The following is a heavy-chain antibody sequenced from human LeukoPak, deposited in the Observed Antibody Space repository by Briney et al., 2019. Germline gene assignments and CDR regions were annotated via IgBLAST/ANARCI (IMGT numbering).Heavy chain of an antibody. D-gene: IGHD2-2*01. CDR1: GFTFESYA. J-gene: IGHJ4*02. V-gene: IGHV3-23*01. CDR2: VSGDGTRK. CDR3: AKEQGNRLLLSHFHY. Sequence: GGSLRLSCAASGFTFESYAMSWVRQAPGKGLEWVSAVSGDGTRKFYADSVKGRFTISRDNSRNMLSLQMNSLRAADTAVYFCAKEQGNRLLLSHFHYWGQGILVTVSS.